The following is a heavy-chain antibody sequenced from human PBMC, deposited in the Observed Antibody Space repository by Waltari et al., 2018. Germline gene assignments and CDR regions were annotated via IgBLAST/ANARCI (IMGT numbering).Heavy chain of an antibody. J-gene: IGHJ4*02. D-gene: IGHD6-6*01. CDR3: AKGEGTSSFPDF. Sequence: QLLQSGGGLVQPGWSLRLSCAASGFTFRKYAMTWFRQAPGKGLEWVSASSGDGGTTYYADSVKGRFTISRDTPKNTLFLLMSRLRVEDTAIYYCAKGEGTSSFPDFWGQGILVTVSS. CDR1: GFTFRKYA. V-gene: IGHV3-23*01. CDR2: SSGDGGTT.